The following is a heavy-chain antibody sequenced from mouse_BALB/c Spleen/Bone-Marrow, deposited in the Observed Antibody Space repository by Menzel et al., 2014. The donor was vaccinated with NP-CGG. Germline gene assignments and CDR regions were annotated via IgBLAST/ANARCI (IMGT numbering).Heavy chain of an antibody. J-gene: IGHJ2*01. D-gene: IGHD3-1*01. CDR2: IYPRDGST. V-gene: IGHV1S12*01. CDR1: GYTFTSYY. Sequence: QVQLKQSGPELVKPGASVKISCKASGYTFTSYYIHWVKQRPGQGLEWIGYIYPRDGSTNYNEKFKGKATLTADTSSSTAYMQLSSLTSEDSAVYFCARMGTDYWGQGTTLTVSS. CDR3: ARMGTDY.